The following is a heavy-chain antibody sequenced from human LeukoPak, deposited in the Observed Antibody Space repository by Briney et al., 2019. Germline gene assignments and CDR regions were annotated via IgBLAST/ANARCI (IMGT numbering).Heavy chain of an antibody. J-gene: IGHJ3*01. V-gene: IGHV3-9*01. Sequence: GGSLRLSCAASGFSLDDYTMHWVRQAPGQGLEWVSSISWDGRNMAYAASVKGRFTISRDNAQNSLYLQMYSLKIEDTAFYYCIKDMGFDLLKDAFDLWGQGMLVTVSS. D-gene: IGHD1-26*01. CDR2: ISWDGRNM. CDR3: IKDMGFDLLKDAFDL. CDR1: GFSLDDYT.